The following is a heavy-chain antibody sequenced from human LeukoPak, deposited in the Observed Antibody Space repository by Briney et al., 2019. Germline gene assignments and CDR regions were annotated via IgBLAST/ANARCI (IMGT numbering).Heavy chain of an antibody. CDR1: GFTFSSYA. J-gene: IGHJ4*02. V-gene: IGHV3-30*18. D-gene: IGHD6-13*01. CDR3: AKCPSNSSSWVFDY. CDR2: ISDDGSKK. Sequence: GGSLRLSCAASGFTFSSYAMSWVRQAPGKGLEWVALISDDGSKKYYVDSVKGRFTISRDNSKNTLYLQMNSLRGEDTAVYYCAKCPSNSSSWVFDYWGQGTLVTVSS.